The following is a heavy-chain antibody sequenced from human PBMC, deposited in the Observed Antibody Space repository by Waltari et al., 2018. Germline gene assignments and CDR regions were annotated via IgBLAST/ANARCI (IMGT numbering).Heavy chain of an antibody. CDR2: ISAYTGNT. CDR1: GYTFTRYG. D-gene: IGHD4-17*01. V-gene: IGHV1-18*01. Sequence: QVQLVQSGPEVKKPGASVKVSCKASGYTFTRYGISWVRRAPGQGREWMGWISAYTGNTNYAQQLPGSVNMITDTTTSTADRGLRSLRSDYTDVYYLASGPGDDNGDYKLEFWGQGTMVTVSS. J-gene: IGHJ4*02. CDR3: ASGPGDDNGDYKLEF.